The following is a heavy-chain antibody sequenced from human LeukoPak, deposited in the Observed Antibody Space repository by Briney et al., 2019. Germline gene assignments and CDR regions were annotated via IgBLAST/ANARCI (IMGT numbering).Heavy chain of an antibody. D-gene: IGHD3-10*01. CDR1: GFTFSTYA. CDR3: AKGLYHYYGSGSYTLDF. V-gene: IGHV3-23*01. J-gene: IGHJ4*02. Sequence: GGSLRLSCAASGFTFSTYAMSWVRQAPGKGLELVSAISGSDTGTYYADSVKGRFTISRDNSKNTLHLQMNSLRAEDTAVYFCAKGLYHYYGSGSYTLDFWGQGTQVTVSS. CDR2: ISGSDTGT.